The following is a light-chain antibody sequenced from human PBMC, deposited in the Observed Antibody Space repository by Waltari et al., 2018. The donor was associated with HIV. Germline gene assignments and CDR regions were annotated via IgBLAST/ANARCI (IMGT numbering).Light chain of an antibody. J-gene: IGLJ2*01. CDR3: NSYSSDDTVV. V-gene: IGLV2-14*01. Sequence: QSALTQPASVSGSPGQSLTITCTGTNRNFGFFNLVSWYQHSPVKAPQLIIYGVTSRPPGVSNRFSGSKSGNTASLTISGLQTDDEAEYYCNSYSSDDTVVFGGGTKLTVL. CDR1: NRNFGFFNL. CDR2: GVT.